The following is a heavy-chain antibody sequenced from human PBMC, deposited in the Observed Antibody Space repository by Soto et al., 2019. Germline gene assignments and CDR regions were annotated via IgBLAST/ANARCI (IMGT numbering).Heavy chain of an antibody. V-gene: IGHV4-59*11. Sequence: SETLSLTCTVSGGSISSHYWSWIRQPPGKGLEWIGYIYYSGSTNYNPSLKSRVTISVDTSKNQFSLKLSSVTAADTGVYYCAREVFMVRGVIPGHYMDVWGKGTTVTVSS. CDR2: IYYSGST. CDR1: GGSISSHY. J-gene: IGHJ6*03. D-gene: IGHD3-10*01. CDR3: AREVFMVRGVIPGHYMDV.